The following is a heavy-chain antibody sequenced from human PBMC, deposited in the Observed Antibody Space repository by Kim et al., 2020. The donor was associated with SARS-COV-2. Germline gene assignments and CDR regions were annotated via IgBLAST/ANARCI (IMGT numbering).Heavy chain of an antibody. CDR2: IDSGGST. J-gene: IGHJ4*02. Sequence: SETLSLTCTVSGVSVTHSSYFWGWVRQSPGKGLEWIGSIDSGGSTHYNPSFRSRFTTSRDTSKNQYSLNLSSASAADTAVYYCARDQWWWQVDYWGQGIL. CDR1: GVSVTHSSYF. CDR3: ARDQWWWQVDY. V-gene: IGHV4-39*07. D-gene: IGHD2-15*01.